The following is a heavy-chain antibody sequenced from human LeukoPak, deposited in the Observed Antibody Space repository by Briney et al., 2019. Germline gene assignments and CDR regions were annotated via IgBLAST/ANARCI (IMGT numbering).Heavy chain of an antibody. CDR3: ARYYDSSGYNWFDP. CDR2: INHSGST. V-gene: IGHV4-34*01. CDR1: GGSFSGYY. Sequence: SETLSLTCAVYGGSFSGYYWSWIRQPPGKGLEWIGEINHSGSTNYNPSLKSRVTISVDTSKNQFSLKLSSVTAADTAVYYCARYYDSSGYNWFDPWGQGTLVTVSS. J-gene: IGHJ5*02. D-gene: IGHD3-22*01.